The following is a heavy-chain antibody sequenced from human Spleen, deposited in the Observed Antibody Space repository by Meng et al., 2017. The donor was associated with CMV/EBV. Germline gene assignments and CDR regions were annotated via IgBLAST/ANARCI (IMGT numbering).Heavy chain of an antibody. CDR3: ARGRVRYYDSSGLQPFDY. CDR1: TFSRYG. V-gene: IGHV3-7*01. J-gene: IGHJ4*02. CDR2: IKQDGSEK. Sequence: TFSRYGRRWVRKAAGKGLEWGANIKQDGSEKEYVDSVKGRFTISRDNDKNSLYLQMNSLRAEDTAVYYCARGRVRYYDSSGLQPFDYWGQGTLVTVSS. D-gene: IGHD3-22*01.